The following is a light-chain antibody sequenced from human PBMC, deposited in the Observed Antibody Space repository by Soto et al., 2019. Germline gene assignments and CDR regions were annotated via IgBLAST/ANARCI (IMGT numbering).Light chain of an antibody. J-gene: IGLJ1*01. CDR1: SSDVGRYDY. CDR3: NSYTTSDSYV. Sequence: QSVLSQPASVSGSPGQSITISCTGSSSDVGRYDYVSWYQQHPDKAPKLMIFDVNNRPSGVFNRFSGSKSGNTASLTISGLQAEDEADYYYNSYTTSDSYVFGTGTKVTVL. CDR2: DVN. V-gene: IGLV2-14*03.